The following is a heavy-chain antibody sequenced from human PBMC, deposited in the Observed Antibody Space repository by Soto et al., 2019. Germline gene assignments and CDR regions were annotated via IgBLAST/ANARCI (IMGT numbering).Heavy chain of an antibody. V-gene: IGHV4-59*01. CDR3: ARAGGCSGGSCYSSGYYYYGMDV. CDR1: GGSISSYY. Sequence: SETLSLTCTVSGGSISSYYWIWIRQPPGKGLEWIGYIYYSGSTNYNPSLKSRVTISVDTSKNQFSLKLSSVTAADTAVYYCARAGGCSGGSCYSSGYYYYGMDVWGQGTTVTVSS. D-gene: IGHD2-15*01. J-gene: IGHJ6*02. CDR2: IYYSGST.